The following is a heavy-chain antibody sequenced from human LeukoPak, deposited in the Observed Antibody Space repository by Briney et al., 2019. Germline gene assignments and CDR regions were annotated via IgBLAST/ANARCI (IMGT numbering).Heavy chain of an antibody. Sequence: GGSLRLSCAASGFTFSDYYMSWIRQAPGEGREWISYISGDGTTTYYAGSVKGRFTISRDNANNFLHLQMNSLRAEDTAVYYCATHRDDFWSGFDYWGQGTVVSVSS. CDR2: ISGDGTTT. J-gene: IGHJ4*02. CDR1: GFTFSDYY. D-gene: IGHD3-3*01. CDR3: ATHRDDFWSGFDY. V-gene: IGHV3-11*01.